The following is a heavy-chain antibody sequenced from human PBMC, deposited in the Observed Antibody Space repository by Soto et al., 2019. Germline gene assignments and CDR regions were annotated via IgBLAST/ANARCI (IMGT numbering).Heavy chain of an antibody. CDR3: AGGDNYFDSSGYYFAFDI. Sequence: SETLSLTCTVSGGSVSSGSYYWSWIRQPPGKGLEWIGYIYYSGSTNYNPSLKSRVTISVDTSKNQFSLKPSSVTAADTAVYYCAGGDNYFDSSGYYFAFDIWGQGTMVTVSS. D-gene: IGHD3-22*01. V-gene: IGHV4-61*01. CDR1: GGSVSSGSYY. CDR2: IYYSGST. J-gene: IGHJ3*02.